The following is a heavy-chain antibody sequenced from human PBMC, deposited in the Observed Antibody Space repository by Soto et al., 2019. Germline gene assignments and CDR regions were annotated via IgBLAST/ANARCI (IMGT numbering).Heavy chain of an antibody. CDR1: GGSISSGDYY. J-gene: IGHJ6*02. CDR2: IYYSGST. Sequence: SETLSLTCTVSGGSISSGDYYWSWIRQPPGKGLEWIGYIYYSGSTYYNPSLESRVTISVDTSKNQFSLKLSSVTAADTAVYYCARVVDTHGLDVWGQGTTVTVSS. D-gene: IGHD5-18*01. V-gene: IGHV4-30-4*01. CDR3: ARVVDTHGLDV.